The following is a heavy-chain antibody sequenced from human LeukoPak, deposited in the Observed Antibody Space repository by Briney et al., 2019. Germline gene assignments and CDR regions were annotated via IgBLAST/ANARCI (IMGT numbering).Heavy chain of an antibody. D-gene: IGHD5-18*01. J-gene: IGHJ4*02. Sequence: SQTLSLTCAISGDSVSSNSAAWNWIRQSPSRGLEWLGRTYYRSKWYNDYAVSVKSRITINPDTSKNQFSLQLNSVTPEDTAVYYCARDKETGTAMEQRFDYWGQGTLVTVSS. CDR2: TYYRSKWYN. V-gene: IGHV6-1*01. CDR1: GDSVSSNSAA. CDR3: ARDKETGTAMEQRFDY.